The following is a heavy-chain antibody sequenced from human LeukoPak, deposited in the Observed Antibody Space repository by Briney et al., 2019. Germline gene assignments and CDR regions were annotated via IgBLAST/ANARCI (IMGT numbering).Heavy chain of an antibody. CDR3: VSGRDFDY. D-gene: IGHD1-26*01. CDR2: ISPYNGVR. J-gene: IGHJ4*02. V-gene: IGHV1-18*01. Sequence: ASVKVSCKASGYSFTSYGITWVRQAPGQGLEWMGWISPYNGVRYYAHNLQGRVTMTTDTSTSTAYVELRSLASDDTAIYYCVSGRDFDYWGQGTLLTVSS. CDR1: GYSFTSYG.